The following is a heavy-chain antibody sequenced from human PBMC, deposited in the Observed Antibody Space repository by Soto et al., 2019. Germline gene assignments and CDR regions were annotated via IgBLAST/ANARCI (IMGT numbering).Heavy chain of an antibody. D-gene: IGHD6-13*01. CDR1: GYTFKNYY. CDR3: GRDRAAAGAAESY. V-gene: IGHV1-46*02. CDR2: INPGDGTT. J-gene: IGHJ4*02. Sequence: QVQLVQSGAEVKKPGASVKVSCKASGYTFKNYYMHWVRQAPGQGLEWMGVINPGDGTTDYVQKFRGRVXXTXDXFTRTVYRELRSLRSEDTAGNYCGRDRAAAGAAESYWGQGTLVTVSS.